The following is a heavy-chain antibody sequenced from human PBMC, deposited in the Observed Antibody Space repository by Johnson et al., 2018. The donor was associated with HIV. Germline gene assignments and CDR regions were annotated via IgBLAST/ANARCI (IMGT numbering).Heavy chain of an antibody. D-gene: IGHD2-15*01. J-gene: IGHJ3*02. CDR1: GFTFSSYA. Sequence: QVQLVESGGGVVQPGRSLRLSCAASGFTFSSYAMHWVRQAPGKGLEWVAVISYDGSNKYYADSVKGRFTISRDNSKNTLYLQLNSLRAEDTPVYYCARYCSGGSCYSVWQKNYAFDIWGQGTMVTVSS. V-gene: IGHV3-30*04. CDR2: ISYDGSNK. CDR3: ARYCSGGSCYSVWQKNYAFDI.